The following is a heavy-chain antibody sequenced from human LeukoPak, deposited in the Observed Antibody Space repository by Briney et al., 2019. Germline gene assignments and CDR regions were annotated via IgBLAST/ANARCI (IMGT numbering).Heavy chain of an antibody. V-gene: IGHV1-69*05. D-gene: IGHD3-22*01. Sequence: SVEVSCKASGYTFTSYSISWVRQAPGQGLEWMGRIIPIFGTANYAQKFQGRVTITTDESTSTAYMELSSLRSEDTAVYYCARASMIVVVNDAFDIWGQGTMVTVSS. CDR3: ARASMIVVVNDAFDI. J-gene: IGHJ3*02. CDR1: GYTFTSYS. CDR2: IIPIFGTA.